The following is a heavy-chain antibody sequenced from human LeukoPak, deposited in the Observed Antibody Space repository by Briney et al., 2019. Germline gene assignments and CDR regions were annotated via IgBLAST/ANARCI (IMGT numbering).Heavy chain of an antibody. CDR3: ASFYYYDSSGLGAFDI. J-gene: IGHJ3*02. CDR2: IYTSGST. Sequence: SETLSLTCTVSGGSISSYYWSWIRQPAGKGLEWIGRIYTSGSTNYNPSLKSRVTMSVDTSKNQSSLELSSVTAADTAVYYCASFYYYDSSGLGAFDIWGQGTMVTVSS. V-gene: IGHV4-4*07. D-gene: IGHD3-22*01. CDR1: GGSISSYY.